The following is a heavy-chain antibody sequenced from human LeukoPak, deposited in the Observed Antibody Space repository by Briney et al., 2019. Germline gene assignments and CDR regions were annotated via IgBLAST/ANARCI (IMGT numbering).Heavy chain of an antibody. CDR1: GFTFSSYA. CDR3: ARGYCGGDCYGD. V-gene: IGHV3-21*01. CDR2: IDGSSSHI. Sequence: GESLRLSCAASGFTFSSYAMHWVRQAPGKGLEWVSSIDGSSSHIYYADSVKGRFTISRDNTKSSLYLQMNSLRAEDMAVYYCARGYCGGDCYGDWGQGTLVTVSS. J-gene: IGHJ1*01. D-gene: IGHD2-21*02.